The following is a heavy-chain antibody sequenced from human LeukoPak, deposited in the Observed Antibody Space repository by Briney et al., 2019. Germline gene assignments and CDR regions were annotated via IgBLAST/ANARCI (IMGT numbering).Heavy chain of an antibody. CDR3: AKRSEWTEYYFDY. CDR2: ISGSAGAT. V-gene: IGHV3-23*01. D-gene: IGHD3-3*01. J-gene: IGHJ4*02. Sequence: GGSLRLSCAASGFTFSSYAMIWVRQAPGEGLEWVATISGSAGATYYADSVKGRFTISRDNFKNTLFLQMNSLRAEDTAIYYCAKRSEWTEYYFDYWGQGTLVTVYS. CDR1: GFTFSSYA.